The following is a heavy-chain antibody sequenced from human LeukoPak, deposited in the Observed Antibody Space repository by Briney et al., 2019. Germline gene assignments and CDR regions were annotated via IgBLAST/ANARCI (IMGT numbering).Heavy chain of an antibody. J-gene: IGHJ4*02. V-gene: IGHV3-21*01. D-gene: IGHD6-25*01. CDR3: ARARAAMAVPWNY. CDR1: GFTFSSYS. Sequence: PGGSLRLSCAASGFTFSSYSMNWVRQAPGKGLEWVSSISSSSSYIYHADSVKGRFTISRDNAKNSLYLQMNSLRAEDTAVYYCARARAAMAVPWNYWGQGTLVTVSS. CDR2: ISSSSSYI.